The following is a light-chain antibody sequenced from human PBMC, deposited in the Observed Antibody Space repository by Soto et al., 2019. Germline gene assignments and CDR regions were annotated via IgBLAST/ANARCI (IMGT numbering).Light chain of an antibody. CDR3: MQALQTPWT. CDR1: QSLLHSNGYNY. CDR2: LGS. J-gene: IGKJ1*01. Sequence: DIAMTQSPLSLPITPGEPASISCRSSQSLLHSNGYNYLDWYLQKPGQSPRLLIYLGSNRASGVPDRFSVSGSGTDFTLKISRVQAEDVGVYYCMQALQTPWTFGQGTKVDIK. V-gene: IGKV2-28*01.